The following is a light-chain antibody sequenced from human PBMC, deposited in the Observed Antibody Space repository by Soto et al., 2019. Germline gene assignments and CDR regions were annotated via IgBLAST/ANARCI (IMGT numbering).Light chain of an antibody. CDR3: SSYTSISNPFV. J-gene: IGLJ1*01. Sequence: QSALTQPASVSGSPGQSITISCTGTSSDVGGYNYVSWYQQHPGKAPKLMMYDVSNRPSGVSNRFSGSKSGNTASLTISGLQAEDVADYYCSSYTSISNPFVFGTGTKLTVL. CDR2: DVS. V-gene: IGLV2-14*01. CDR1: SSDVGGYNY.